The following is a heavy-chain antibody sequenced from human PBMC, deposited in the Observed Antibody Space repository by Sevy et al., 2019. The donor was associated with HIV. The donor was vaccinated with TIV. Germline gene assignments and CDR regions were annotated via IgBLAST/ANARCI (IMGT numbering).Heavy chain of an antibody. CDR2: ISSDGNSQ. D-gene: IGHD1-26*01. Sequence: GGSLRLSCAASGFTFSSHAMHWVRQAPGKGLDWVAVISSDGNSQYSANSVKSRFTNSCDNSKNTLYLQMDSLRVEDTAVYYCARDLISGSYSQSLDYWGQGTLVTVSS. CDR3: ARDLISGSYSQSLDY. J-gene: IGHJ4*02. V-gene: IGHV3-30*04. CDR1: GFTFSSHA.